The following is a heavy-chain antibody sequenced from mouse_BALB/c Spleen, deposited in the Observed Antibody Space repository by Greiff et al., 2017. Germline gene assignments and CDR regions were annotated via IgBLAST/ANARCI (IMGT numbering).Heavy chain of an antibody. V-gene: IGHV1S56*01. CDR2: IYPGDGST. D-gene: IGHD1-2*01. CDR3: AREGGGYGTFFAY. Sequence: QVQLKQSGPELVKPGASVKMSCKASGYTFTSYYIHWVKQRPGQGLEWIGWIYPGDGSTKYNEKFKGKTTLTADKSSSTAYMLLSSLTSEDSAIYFCAREGGGYGTFFAYWGQGTLVTVSA. J-gene: IGHJ3*01. CDR1: GYTFTSYY.